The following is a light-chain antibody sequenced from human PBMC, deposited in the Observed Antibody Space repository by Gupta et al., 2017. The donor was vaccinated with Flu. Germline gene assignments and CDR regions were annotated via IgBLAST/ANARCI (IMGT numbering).Light chain of an antibody. V-gene: IGKV3-15*01. J-gene: IGKJ1*01. CDR1: QSVSSN. Sequence: EIVMTQSPATLSVSPGERATLSCRASQSVSSNLAWYQQKPGQAPRLLIHGASTRATGIPARFSGSGSGTKFTLTINSRQSEDFAVYYCQQYDNWPPWTFGQGTKVEIK. CDR2: GAS. CDR3: QQYDNWPPWT.